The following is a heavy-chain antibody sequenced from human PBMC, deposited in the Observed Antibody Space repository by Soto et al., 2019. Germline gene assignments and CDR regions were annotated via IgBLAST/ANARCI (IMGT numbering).Heavy chain of an antibody. J-gene: IGHJ4*02. CDR2: ISGSGGSTYYAHTST. CDR3: AKVGGTAHPPIPVDY. D-gene: IGHD2-15*01. CDR1: GFTFSSYA. Sequence: EVQLLESGGGLVQPGGSLRLSCAASGFTFSSYAMNWLRQAPGKGLEWVSTISGSGGSTYYAHTSTYYADSVKGRFTIARANSNNTLYLQRNSLSAQDTAVYYCAKVGGTAHPPIPVDYWGQGTLVTVSS. V-gene: IGHV3-23*01.